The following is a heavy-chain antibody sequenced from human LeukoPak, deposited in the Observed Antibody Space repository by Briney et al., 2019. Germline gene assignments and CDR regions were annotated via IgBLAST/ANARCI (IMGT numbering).Heavy chain of an antibody. J-gene: IGHJ4*02. CDR3: ARAGQELAYFDY. Sequence: PSETLSLTCTVSGGSISSGGYYWSWIRQHPGKGLEWIGYIYYSGSTYYNPSLKSRVTISLDTFKNQFSLKLSSVTAADTAMYYCARAGQELAYFDYWGQGTLVTVSS. CDR2: IYYSGST. V-gene: IGHV4-31*03. D-gene: IGHD6-13*01. CDR1: GGSISSGGYY.